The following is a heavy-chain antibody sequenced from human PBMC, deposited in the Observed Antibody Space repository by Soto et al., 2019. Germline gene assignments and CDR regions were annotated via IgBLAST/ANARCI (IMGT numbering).Heavy chain of an antibody. Sequence: PSETLSRTCTVSGGSISSYYWSWIRQPPVKGLEWIGYIYYSGSTNYNPSLKSRVTISVDTSKNQFSLKLSSVTAADTAVYYCARVYGDYLDYWGQGTLVTVSS. CDR3: ARVYGDYLDY. CDR1: GGSISSYY. D-gene: IGHD4-17*01. CDR2: IYYSGST. J-gene: IGHJ4*02. V-gene: IGHV4-59*01.